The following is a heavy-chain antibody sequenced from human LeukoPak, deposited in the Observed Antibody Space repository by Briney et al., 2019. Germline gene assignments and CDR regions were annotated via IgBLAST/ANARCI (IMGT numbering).Heavy chain of an antibody. CDR2: INAGNGNT. CDR1: GYTFTSYA. D-gene: IGHD6-13*01. Sequence: ASVKVSCKASGYTFTSYAMHWVRQAPGQRLEWMGWINAGNGNTKYSQKFQGRVTITRDTSASTAYMELSSLRSEDTAVYYCARTGTGYRNYYYGMDVWGQGTTVTVSS. CDR3: ARTGTGYRNYYYGMDV. V-gene: IGHV1-3*01. J-gene: IGHJ6*02.